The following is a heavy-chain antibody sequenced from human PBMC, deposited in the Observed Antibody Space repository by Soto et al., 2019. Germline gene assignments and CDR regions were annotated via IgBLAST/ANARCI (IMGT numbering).Heavy chain of an antibody. D-gene: IGHD3-16*01. CDR1: GFTFSSYW. V-gene: IGHV3-7*03. CDR3: ARGTSHYNYVHVWY. CDR2: IKQDGRET. J-gene: IGHJ4*02. Sequence: EVQLVESGGGLVQPGGSLRLSCAASGFTFSSYWMSWVRQAPGKALECVANIKQDGRETYYVDSVKGRFTISRDNANSELYLQMDSLGAEDTAVYYCARGTSHYNYVHVWYWGQGTHVIVSS.